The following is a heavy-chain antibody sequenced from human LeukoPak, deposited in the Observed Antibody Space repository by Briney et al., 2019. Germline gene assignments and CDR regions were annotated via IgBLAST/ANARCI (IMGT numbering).Heavy chain of an antibody. V-gene: IGHV3-33*01. CDR3: AREIFGSGSYPAF. CDR1: GFSFDTYA. Sequence: GRSLRLSCAASGFSFDTYAMHWVRQAPGQGLEWVALIWHDGGHKFYSNSVRGQFTISRDNSKNTVYLQMNNLRPDDTAVYYCAREIFGSGSYPAFWGQGTLVTVSS. D-gene: IGHD3-10*01. J-gene: IGHJ4*02. CDR2: IWHDGGHK.